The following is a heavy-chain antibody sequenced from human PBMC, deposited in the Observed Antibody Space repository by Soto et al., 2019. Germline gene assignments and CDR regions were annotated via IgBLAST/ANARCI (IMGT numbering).Heavy chain of an antibody. V-gene: IGHV3-66*01. CDR1: GFTVRSNY. D-gene: IGHD4-4*01. J-gene: IGHJ6*03. Sequence: EVQLVESGGGLVQPGGSLRLSCTASGFTVRSNYMSWVRQAPGKGLEWVSVIYSGGSTYDADSVKGRFTISRDNSKNTVYLQMNSLRAEDTAVYYCARVAFSNYYDYYYMDVCGKGTTVTVSS. CDR2: IYSGGST. CDR3: ARVAFSNYYDYYYMDV.